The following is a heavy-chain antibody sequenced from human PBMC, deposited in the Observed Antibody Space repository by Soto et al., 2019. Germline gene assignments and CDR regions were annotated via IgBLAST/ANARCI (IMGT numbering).Heavy chain of an antibody. D-gene: IGHD6-6*01. CDR3: ARESSPGHWFDP. CDR1: GGSISSYY. Sequence: SETLSLTCTVSGGSISSYYWSWIRQPPGKGLEWIGYIYYSGGTNYNPSLKSRVTISVDTSKNQFSLKLSSVTAADTAVYYCARESSPGHWFDPWGQGTLVTVSS. V-gene: IGHV4-59*12. CDR2: IYYSGGT. J-gene: IGHJ5*02.